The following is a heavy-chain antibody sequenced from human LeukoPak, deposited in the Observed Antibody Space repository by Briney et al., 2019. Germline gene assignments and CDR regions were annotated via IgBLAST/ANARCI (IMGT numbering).Heavy chain of an antibody. V-gene: IGHV1-46*01. CDR1: GFLFTSYY. CDR3: ARLPYKGMTPPNYYAMDV. CDR2: LNPSDGST. J-gene: IGHJ6*02. D-gene: IGHD1-14*01. Sequence: WASVKVSCKASGFLFTSYYMHWVRQAPGQGLEWMGILNPSDGSTHSPQKFQGRVAMTRDTSASTLYMELSSLRSEDTAVYYCARLPYKGMTPPNYYAMDVWGQGTTVTVSS.